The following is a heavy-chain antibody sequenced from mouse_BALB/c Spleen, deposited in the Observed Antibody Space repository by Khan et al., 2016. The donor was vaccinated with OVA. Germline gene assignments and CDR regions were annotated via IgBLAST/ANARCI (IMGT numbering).Heavy chain of an antibody. CDR2: INTHSGVP. CDR1: GYTFTTAG. CDR3: ARGGAAYYRNDGGAMDY. V-gene: IGHV9-4*02. Sequence: QFQLVQSGPELKKPGETVRISCKASGYTFTTAGMQWVQKMPGKGLKWIGWINTHSGVPKYAEDFKGRFAFSLETSASTVYLQITNLKNEDTATYYGARGGAAYYRNDGGAMDYWGQGTSVTVSS. D-gene: IGHD2-14*01. J-gene: IGHJ4*01.